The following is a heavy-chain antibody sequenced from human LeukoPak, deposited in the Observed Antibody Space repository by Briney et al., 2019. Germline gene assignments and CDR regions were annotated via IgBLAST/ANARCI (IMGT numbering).Heavy chain of an antibody. Sequence: GGSLRLSCAASGFTFSSTWMNWVRQAPGKGLEWVANIKQDGSAKPYVDSVKGRFTISRDNAKNSLFLQMNSLRAEDTAVYYCARDNGWSADFWGQGTLVTVSS. CDR1: GFTFSSTW. V-gene: IGHV3-7*03. CDR3: ARDNGWSADF. J-gene: IGHJ4*02. D-gene: IGHD2-15*01. CDR2: IKQDGSAK.